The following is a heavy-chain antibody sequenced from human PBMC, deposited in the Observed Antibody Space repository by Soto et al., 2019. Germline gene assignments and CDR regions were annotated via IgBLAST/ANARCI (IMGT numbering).Heavy chain of an antibody. D-gene: IGHD2-21*02. CDR2: IYWDDDK. CDR1: GFSLSTSGVG. V-gene: IGHV2-5*02. CDR3: IQSRCGGDCLQSYASHYYYGMDV. Sequence: SGPTLVNPTQTLTLTCTFSGFSLSTSGVGVGWIRQPPGKALEWLALIYWDDDKRYSPSLRSRLTINKDTSKNQVVLTMTNVDPVNTATYYCIQSRCGGDCLQSYASHYYYGMDVWGQGTTVTVSS. J-gene: IGHJ6*02.